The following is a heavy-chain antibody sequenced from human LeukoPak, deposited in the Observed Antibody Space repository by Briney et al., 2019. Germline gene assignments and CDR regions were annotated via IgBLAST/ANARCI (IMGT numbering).Heavy chain of an antibody. CDR1: GFTLSSNY. CDR3: ARESPYYYDSPDAFDI. D-gene: IGHD3-22*01. J-gene: IGHJ3*02. V-gene: IGHV3-7*03. CDR2: IKEDGSEK. Sequence: GGSLRLACAASGFTLSSNYMSWVRQAPGEGLEWVANIKEDGSEKYYVDSVKGRFTISRDNAKNSLYLQMNSLRAEDTAVYYCARESPYYYDSPDAFDIWGQGTMVTVSS.